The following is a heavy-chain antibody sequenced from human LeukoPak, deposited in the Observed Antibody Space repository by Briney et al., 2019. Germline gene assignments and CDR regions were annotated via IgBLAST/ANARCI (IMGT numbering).Heavy chain of an antibody. V-gene: IGHV3-15*01. D-gene: IGHD4-23*01. CDR1: GFTFTNAW. CDR2: IKSKTDDGTT. Sequence: PGGSLRLSCAASGFTFTNAWMSWVRQAPGKGLEWVGRIKSKTDDGTTEYAAPVKGRFTISRDDSKNTLYLEMNSLKGEDTAVYYCSAGDYGGNSGAFDIWGQGTMVTVSS. J-gene: IGHJ3*02. CDR3: SAGDYGGNSGAFDI.